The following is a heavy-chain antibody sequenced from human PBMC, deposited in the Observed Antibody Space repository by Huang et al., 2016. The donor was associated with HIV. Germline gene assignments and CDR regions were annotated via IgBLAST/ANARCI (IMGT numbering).Heavy chain of an antibody. CDR3: ARDARELRDYLVRFNWFAP. CDR2: INTKTGNA. Sequence: QVQLVQSGSEFKKPGASVRVSCKASGYSFSDYAVNWVRQAPGQGLEWMGWINTKTGNATDVQGFRGRFVFSLDTSAKTTYVHISSLKTDDAAVYYCARDARELRDYLVRFNWFAPWGQGTLVTVSS. V-gene: IGHV7-4-1*02. CDR1: GYSFSDYA. J-gene: IGHJ5*02. D-gene: IGHD1-7*01.